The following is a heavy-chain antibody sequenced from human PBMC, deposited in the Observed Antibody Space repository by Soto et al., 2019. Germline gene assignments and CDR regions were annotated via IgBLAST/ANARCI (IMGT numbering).Heavy chain of an antibody. CDR2: IDPSDSQT. Sequence: GESLKISCKGSGYSFAGYWITWVRQKPGKGLEWMGRIDPSDSQTYYSPSFRGHVTISATKSITTVFLQWSSLRASDTAMYYCARQKYDSDTGPNFQYYFDSWGQGTPVTVSS. V-gene: IGHV5-10-1*01. D-gene: IGHD3-22*01. J-gene: IGHJ4*02. CDR3: ARQKYDSDTGPNFQYYFDS. CDR1: GYSFAGYW.